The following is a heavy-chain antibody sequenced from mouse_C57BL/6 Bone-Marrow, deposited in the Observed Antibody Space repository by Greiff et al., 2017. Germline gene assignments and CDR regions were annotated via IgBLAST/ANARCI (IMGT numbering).Heavy chain of an antibody. Sequence: QVQLKQPGAELVKPGASVKMSCKASGYTFTSYWLTWVKQRPGQGLEWIGDIYPGSGSTNYNEKFKSKATLTVDTSSSTAYMQLSSLTSEDSAVYYCAPMISYYFDYWGQGTTLTVSS. V-gene: IGHV1-55*01. J-gene: IGHJ2*01. CDR1: GYTFTSYW. CDR3: APMISYYFDY. D-gene: IGHD2-3*01. CDR2: IYPGSGST.